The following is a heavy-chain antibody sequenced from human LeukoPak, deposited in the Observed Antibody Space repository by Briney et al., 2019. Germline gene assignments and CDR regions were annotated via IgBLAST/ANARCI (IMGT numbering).Heavy chain of an antibody. CDR3: ARGENYDSSGYGKLDY. J-gene: IGHJ4*02. D-gene: IGHD3-22*01. CDR1: GFTLSGYW. Sequence: PGGSLRLSCEASGFTLSGYWMHWVRQAPGKGLVWVSRVNSDGSSTSYADSVKGRFTISRDNAKNTLYLQMNSLRAEDTAVYYCARGENYDSSGYGKLDYWGQGTLVTVSS. CDR2: VNSDGSST. V-gene: IGHV3-74*01.